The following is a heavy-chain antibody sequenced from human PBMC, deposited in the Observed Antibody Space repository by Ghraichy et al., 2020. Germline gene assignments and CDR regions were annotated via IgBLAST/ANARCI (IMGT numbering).Heavy chain of an antibody. V-gene: IGHV5-51*01. Sequence: GESLNISCKGSGYSFTDYWVVWVRQMPGKGLEWMGFIYPGDSETRYSPSFQGQVTISADKSIRTAYLQWSSLKASDTAMYYCARHRDYGGYYYYGMDVWGQGTTVTVSS. J-gene: IGHJ6*02. CDR3: ARHRDYGGYYYYGMDV. CDR1: GYSFTDYW. D-gene: IGHD4-23*01. CDR2: IYPGDSET.